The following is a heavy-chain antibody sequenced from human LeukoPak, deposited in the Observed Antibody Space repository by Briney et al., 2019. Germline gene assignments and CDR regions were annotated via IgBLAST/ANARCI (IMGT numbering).Heavy chain of an antibody. J-gene: IGHJ6*02. D-gene: IGHD5-12*01. CDR3: ARDLRLYSGCDSAYYGMDV. CDR2: IYYSGST. Sequence: SETLSLTCTVSGGSISNGGYYWTWIRQHPGKGLEWIGNIYYSGSTYYNPSLRSRITISVDTSKNQSSLRLGSVAAADTAVYYCARDLRLYSGCDSAYYGMDVWGQGTTVTVSS. CDR1: GGSISNGGYY. V-gene: IGHV4-31*03.